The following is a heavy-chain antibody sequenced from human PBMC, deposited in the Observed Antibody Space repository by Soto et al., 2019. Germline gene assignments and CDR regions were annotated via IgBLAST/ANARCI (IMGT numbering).Heavy chain of an antibody. V-gene: IGHV5-10-1*01. J-gene: IGHJ4*02. Sequence: GESLKITCKGSGYSFAGYWITWVRQKPGKGLEWMGRIDPSDSQTYYSPSFRGHVTISATKSITTVFLQWSSLRASDTAMYYCARQIYDSDTGPNFQYYFDSWGQGTPVTVSS. D-gene: IGHD3-22*01. CDR2: IDPSDSQT. CDR3: ARQIYDSDTGPNFQYYFDS. CDR1: GYSFAGYW.